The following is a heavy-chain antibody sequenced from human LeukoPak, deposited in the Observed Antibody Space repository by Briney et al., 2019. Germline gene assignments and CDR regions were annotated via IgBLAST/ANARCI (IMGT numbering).Heavy chain of an antibody. V-gene: IGHV4-59*11. Sequence: SETRSLTCTVSGGSISSHYWSWLRQPPGKGLEWIAYLYDSVRTKDNPSLKGRVTLPADTSKNQHSLRLSSVTAADTAVYYCATIKRGDIYGYFDFWGQGILVTVSS. J-gene: IGHJ4*02. CDR2: LYDSVRT. D-gene: IGHD5-18*01. CDR1: GGSISSHY. CDR3: ATIKRGDIYGYFDF.